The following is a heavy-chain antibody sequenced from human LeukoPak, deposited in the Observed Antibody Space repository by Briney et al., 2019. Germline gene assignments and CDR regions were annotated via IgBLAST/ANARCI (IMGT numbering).Heavy chain of an antibody. CDR2: INHSGST. CDR1: GGSFSGYY. V-gene: IGHV4-34*01. CDR3: ARLFDY. Sequence: SETLSLTCAVYGGSFSGYYWSWIRQPPGKGLEWIGEINHSGSTNYNPSLKSRVSMSVDTSKNQLSLKLSSVTAADTAVSYCARLFDYWGQGTLVTVSS. J-gene: IGHJ4*02.